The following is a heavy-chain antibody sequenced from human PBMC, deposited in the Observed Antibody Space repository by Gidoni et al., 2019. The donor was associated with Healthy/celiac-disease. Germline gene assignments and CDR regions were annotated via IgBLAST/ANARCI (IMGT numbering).Heavy chain of an antibody. CDR3: ARDSSSWDDAFDI. CDR2: ISSSSSTI. V-gene: IGHV3-48*02. D-gene: IGHD6-13*01. CDR1: EFTFSSYS. J-gene: IGHJ3*02. Sequence: EVQLVESGGGWVQPGGSLRLSCAASEFTFSSYSMNWVRQAPGKGLEWVSYISSSSSTIYYADSVKGRFTISRDNAQNSLYLQMNSLRDEDTAVYYCARDSSSWDDAFDIWGQGTMVTVSS.